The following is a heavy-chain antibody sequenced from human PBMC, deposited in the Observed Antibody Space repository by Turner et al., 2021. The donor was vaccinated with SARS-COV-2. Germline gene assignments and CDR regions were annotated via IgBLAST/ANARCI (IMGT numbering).Heavy chain of an antibody. D-gene: IGHD3-16*01. Sequence: QVQLVESGGGVVKPGRSLRLSCAASGFTFSSYAMHWVRQAPGKGLEWVAIISYDGSNENYADSVKGRFTISRDNSKNTLYLQMNSLRAEDTAVYYCARDLGYPFGGMDVWGQGTTVTVSS. CDR3: ARDLGYPFGGMDV. V-gene: IGHV3-30-3*01. CDR2: ISYDGSNE. J-gene: IGHJ6*02. CDR1: GFTFSSYA.